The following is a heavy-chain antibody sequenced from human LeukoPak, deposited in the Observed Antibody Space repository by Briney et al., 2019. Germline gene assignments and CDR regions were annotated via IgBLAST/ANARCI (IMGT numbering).Heavy chain of an antibody. Sequence: PGGSLRLSCAASGFTVSSNYMSWVRQAPGKGLEWVSVIYSGGSTYYADSVKGRFTISRDNSENTLYLQMNSLRAEDTAVYYCAREDYDSSGYYSDYWGQGTLVTVSS. D-gene: IGHD3-22*01. V-gene: IGHV3-53*01. CDR3: AREDYDSSGYYSDY. J-gene: IGHJ4*02. CDR2: IYSGGST. CDR1: GFTVSSNY.